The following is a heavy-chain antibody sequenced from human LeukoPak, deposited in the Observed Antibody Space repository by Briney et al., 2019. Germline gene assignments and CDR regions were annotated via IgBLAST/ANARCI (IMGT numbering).Heavy chain of an antibody. Sequence: ASVKVSCKASGYTFTGYYMHWVRQAPGQGLEWMGWINPNSGGTNYAQKFQGRVTMTRDTSISTAYMELSRLRSDDTAVYYCARDRGSYCSGGSCYSLDWFDPWGQGTLVTVSS. CDR1: GYTFTGYY. CDR3: ARDRGSYCSGGSCYSLDWFDP. CDR2: INPNSGGT. D-gene: IGHD2-15*01. J-gene: IGHJ5*02. V-gene: IGHV1-2*02.